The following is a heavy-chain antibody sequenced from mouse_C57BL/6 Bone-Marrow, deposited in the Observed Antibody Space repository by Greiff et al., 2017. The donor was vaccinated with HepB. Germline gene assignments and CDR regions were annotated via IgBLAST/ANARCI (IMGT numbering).Heavy chain of an antibody. Sequence: DVHLVESGGGLVQPGGSLKLSCAASGFTFSDYYMYWVRQTPEKRLEWVAYISNGGGSTYYPDTVKGRFTISRDNAKNTLYLQMSRLKSEDTAMYYCARHTYYGSSNWYFDVWGTGTTVTVSS. CDR2: ISNGGGST. V-gene: IGHV5-12*01. D-gene: IGHD1-1*01. J-gene: IGHJ1*03. CDR1: GFTFSDYY. CDR3: ARHTYYGSSNWYFDV.